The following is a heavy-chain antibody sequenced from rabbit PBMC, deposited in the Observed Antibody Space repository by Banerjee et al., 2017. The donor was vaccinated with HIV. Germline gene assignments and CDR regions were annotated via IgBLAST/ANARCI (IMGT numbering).Heavy chain of an antibody. CDR2: INTSSGNT. V-gene: IGHV1S45*01. J-gene: IGHJ4*01. D-gene: IGHD8-1*01. CDR1: GFSFSNKYV. Sequence: QEQLVESGGGLVQPGASLTLTCTASGFSFSNKYVMCWVRQAPGKGLEWIACINTSSGNTVYASWAKGRFTVSRTSSTTVALQMTSLTAADTATYFCARGGAGSSYYTTYFNLWGPGTLVTVS. CDR3: ARGGAGSSYYTTYFNL.